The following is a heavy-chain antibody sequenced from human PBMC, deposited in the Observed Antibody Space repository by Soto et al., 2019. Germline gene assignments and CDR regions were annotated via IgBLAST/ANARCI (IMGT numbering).Heavy chain of an antibody. J-gene: IGHJ6*02. Sequence: SETLSLTCAVYGGSFSGYYWSWIRQPPGKGLEWIGEINHSGSTNYNPSLKSRVTISVDTSKNQFSLKLSSVTAADTAVYYCARLPPGIAAAGYYYYYYYGMDVWGQGTTVTVSS. D-gene: IGHD6-13*01. V-gene: IGHV4-34*01. CDR1: GGSFSGYY. CDR2: INHSGST. CDR3: ARLPPGIAAAGYYYYYYYGMDV.